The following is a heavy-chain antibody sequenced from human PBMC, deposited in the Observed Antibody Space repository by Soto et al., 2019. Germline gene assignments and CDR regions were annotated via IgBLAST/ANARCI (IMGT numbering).Heavy chain of an antibody. CDR2: IWYDGSNK. Sequence: QEHLVESGGGVVQPGRSLRLSCAASGSIFSGYGMHWVRQTPGKGLEWVAVIWYDGSNKYYADSVKGRFTISRDNSKNMLYLQMDSLRAEDTAINYCAREGIGGTAFRGFFDYWGQGTLVTVSS. J-gene: IGHJ4*02. D-gene: IGHD1-7*01. CDR3: AREGIGGTAFRGFFDY. CDR1: GSIFSGYG. V-gene: IGHV3-33*01.